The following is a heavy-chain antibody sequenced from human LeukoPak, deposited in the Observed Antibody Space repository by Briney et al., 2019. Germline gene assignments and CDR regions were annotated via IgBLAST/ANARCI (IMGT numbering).Heavy chain of an antibody. D-gene: IGHD3-16*01. CDR1: GYCFTGYF. CDR2: INPNSGDT. CDR3: ARRFYYAMDV. V-gene: IGHV1-2*06. Sequence: ASVKVSCKASGYCFTGYFMQWVRQAPGQGLEWMGRINPNSGDTNYAQKFQGRVTMTRDTSISTAYMELSRLRSDDAAVYYCARRFYYAMDVWGQGTTVTVSS. J-gene: IGHJ6*02.